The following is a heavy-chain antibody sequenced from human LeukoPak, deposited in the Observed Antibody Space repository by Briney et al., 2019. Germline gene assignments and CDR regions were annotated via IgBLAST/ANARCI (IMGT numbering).Heavy chain of an antibody. CDR1: GGSFSGYY. Sequence: SETLSLTCAVYGGSFSGYYWSWIRQPPGKGLEWIGEINHSGSTNFNPSLKTRVTISVDKSKKHFSLKMTSVTAADTAVYYCARAQYYYDCSGRNWFDPWGQGTLVTVSS. J-gene: IGHJ5*02. D-gene: IGHD3-22*01. V-gene: IGHV4-34*01. CDR2: INHSGST. CDR3: ARAQYYYDCSGRNWFDP.